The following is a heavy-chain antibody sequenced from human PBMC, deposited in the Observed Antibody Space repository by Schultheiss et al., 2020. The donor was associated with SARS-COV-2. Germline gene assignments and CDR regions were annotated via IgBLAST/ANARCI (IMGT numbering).Heavy chain of an antibody. J-gene: IGHJ4*02. CDR2: MNPNSGNT. V-gene: IGHV1-8*01. CDR1: GYTFTSYD. CDR3: ARDPFERRPSLDD. Sequence: ASVKVSCKASGYTFTSYDINWVRQATGQGLEWMGWMNPNSGNTGYAQKFQGRVTMTWDTSISTAYVDLSSLTSDDTAVYYCARDPFERRPSLDDWGQGTLVTVSS. D-gene: IGHD3-16*01.